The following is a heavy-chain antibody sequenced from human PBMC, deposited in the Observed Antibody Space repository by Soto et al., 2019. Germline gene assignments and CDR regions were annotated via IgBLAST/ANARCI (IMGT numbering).Heavy chain of an antibody. V-gene: IGHV1-2*02. CDR2: INPNSGGT. CDR1: GYTFTGYY. Sequence: GASVKVSCKASGYTFTGYYMHWVRQAPGQGLEWMGWINPNSGGTNYAQKFQGRVTMTRDKSISTAYMELSRLRSEDTAVYYCARDSNIYKRYYYYGMDVWGQGTTVTVSS. J-gene: IGHJ6*02. D-gene: IGHD3-10*01. CDR3: ARDSNIYKRYYYYGMDV.